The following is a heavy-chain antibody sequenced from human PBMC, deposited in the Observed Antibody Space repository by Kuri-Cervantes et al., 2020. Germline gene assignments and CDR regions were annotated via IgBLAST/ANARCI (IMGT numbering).Heavy chain of an antibody. CDR3: ARYSYYYGMDV. V-gene: IGHV3-53*05. Sequence: GSLRLSCAASGFTVSSNYMSWVRQAPGKGLEWVSVIYSGGSTYYADSVKGRFTISRDNSKNTLYLQMNSLRAEDTAVYYCARYSYYYGMDVWGQGTTVTVSS. CDR2: IYSGGST. D-gene: IGHD2-21*01. J-gene: IGHJ6*02. CDR1: GFTVSSNY.